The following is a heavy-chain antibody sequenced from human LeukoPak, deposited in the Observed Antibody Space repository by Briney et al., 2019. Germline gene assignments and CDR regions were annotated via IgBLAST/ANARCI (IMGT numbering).Heavy chain of an antibody. V-gene: IGHV4-34*01. CDR1: GGSFSGYY. CDR3: ARGVGYSSSWYPDDY. J-gene: IGHJ4*02. CDR2: INHSGST. Sequence: PSETLSLTCAVYGGSFSGYYWNWIRQPPGKGLEWIGEINHSGSTNYNPSLKSRVTISVGTSKNQFSLKLSSVTAADTAVYYCARGVGYSSSWYPDDYWGQGTLVTVSS. D-gene: IGHD6-13*01.